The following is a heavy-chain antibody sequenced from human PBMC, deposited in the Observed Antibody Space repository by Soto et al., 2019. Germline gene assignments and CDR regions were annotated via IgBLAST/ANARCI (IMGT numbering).Heavy chain of an antibody. D-gene: IGHD4-4*01. CDR2: IQFSGNT. CDR3: ARNSYFES. CDR1: GGSFSTYY. V-gene: IGHV4-59*01. J-gene: IGHJ4*02. Sequence: PSETLSLTCTVSGGSFSTYYWSWIRQTPGKGLDWIGYIQFSGNTNYNPSLKSRVTISLDTSKNQFSLKLSSVTAADTAVYYCARNSYFESWGPGTLVTVSS.